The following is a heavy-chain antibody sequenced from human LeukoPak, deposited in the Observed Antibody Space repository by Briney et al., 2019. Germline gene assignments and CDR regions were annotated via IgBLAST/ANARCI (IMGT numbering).Heavy chain of an antibody. V-gene: IGHV4-59*01. D-gene: IGHD6-19*01. Sequence: SETLSLTCTVSGGSISSYYWSWIRQPPGKGLEWIGYIYYSGSTNYNPSLKSRVTISVDTSKNQFSLKLSSVTAADTAVYDCARGQRPYGSGGNDNWGQGTLVTVSS. J-gene: IGHJ4*02. CDR1: GGSISSYY. CDR2: IYYSGST. CDR3: ARGQRPYGSGGNDN.